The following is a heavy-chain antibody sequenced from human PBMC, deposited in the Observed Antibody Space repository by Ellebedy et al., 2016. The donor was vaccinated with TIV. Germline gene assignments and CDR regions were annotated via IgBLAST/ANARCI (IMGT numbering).Heavy chain of an antibody. Sequence: ASVKVSCXASGYTFTSYYMHWVRQAPGQGLEWMGIINPSGGRTSYAQKFQGRVTMTRDTSTSTVYMELSSLRSEDTAVYYCATRDYDLWSGVSYYYDMDVWGKGTTVTVSS. CDR3: ATRDYDLWSGVSYYYDMDV. J-gene: IGHJ6*03. CDR1: GYTFTSYY. CDR2: INPSGGRT. V-gene: IGHV1-46*01. D-gene: IGHD3-3*01.